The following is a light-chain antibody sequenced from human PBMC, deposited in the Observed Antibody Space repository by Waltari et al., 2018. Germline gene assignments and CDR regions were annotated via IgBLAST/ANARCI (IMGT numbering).Light chain of an antibody. CDR3: MQGIHVPQT. CDR2: EVS. J-gene: IGKJ1*01. Sequence: DIVMTQTPLSLSVTPGQPASISCKSSQSLLHRDGKTYLYWYLRKPGQSPQILFYEVSSRFSGVPDMVSGRGSGTDFTLKISRVEAEDVGVYYGMQGIHVPQTFGQGTKVEIK. CDR1: QSLLHRDGKTY. V-gene: IGKV2-29*03.